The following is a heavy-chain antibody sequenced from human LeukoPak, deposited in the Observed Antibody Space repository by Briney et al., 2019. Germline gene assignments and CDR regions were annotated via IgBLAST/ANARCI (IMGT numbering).Heavy chain of an antibody. CDR1: GFTFSGYS. V-gene: IGHV3-48*04. Sequence: GGSLRLSCAASGFTFSGYSMNWVRQAPGKGLEWVSYISSSSSTIYYADSVKGRFTISRDNAKNSLYLQMNSLRAEDTAVYYCARDGGTTDFDYWGQGTLVTVSS. CDR2: ISSSSSTI. D-gene: IGHD1-7*01. J-gene: IGHJ4*02. CDR3: ARDGGTTDFDY.